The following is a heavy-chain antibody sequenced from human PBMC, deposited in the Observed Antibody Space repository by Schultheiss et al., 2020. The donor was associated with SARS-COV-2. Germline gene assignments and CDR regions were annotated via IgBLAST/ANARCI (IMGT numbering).Heavy chain of an antibody. D-gene: IGHD5-24*01. J-gene: IGHJ6*02. CDR3: ARNKMATHSRFYYYYGMDV. CDR1: GFTFSSYG. Sequence: GGSLRLSCAASGFTFSSYGMHWVRQAPGKGLEWVAVISYDGNNEYYADSVKGRFTISRDNSKHTLFLQMNSLGAGDTAVYYCARNKMATHSRFYYYYGMDVWGQGTTVTVSS. V-gene: IGHV3-30*03. CDR2: ISYDGNNE.